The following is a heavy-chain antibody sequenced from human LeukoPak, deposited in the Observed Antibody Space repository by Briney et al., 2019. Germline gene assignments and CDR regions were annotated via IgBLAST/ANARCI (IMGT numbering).Heavy chain of an antibody. J-gene: IGHJ4*02. CDR1: GYSFTSYW. CDR3: ARRGEAMDPFDY. Sequence: KPGESLKISCKGSGYSFTSYWIGWVRQMPGKGLEWMGTINPGDSDTRYSPSFLGQVTISADKSISTAYLQWSSLKASDTAIYYCARRGEAMDPFDYWGQGTLVTVSS. D-gene: IGHD5-18*01. CDR2: INPGDSDT. V-gene: IGHV5-51*01.